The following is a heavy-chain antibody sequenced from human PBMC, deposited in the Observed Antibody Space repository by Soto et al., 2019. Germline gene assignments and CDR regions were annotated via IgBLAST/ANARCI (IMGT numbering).Heavy chain of an antibody. V-gene: IGHV3-23*01. CDR2: MRAGDAAT. CDR1: GFTFRSYA. Sequence: EVRLLESGGGLVQPGGSLRFSCAASGFTFRSYAMSWVRQAPRQGLEWVPTMRAGDAATFYADSVKGRFTISRDNSQNTPQLPMHSLRAEDTGVYFCAQDGNSITIFQVGQQFDSWGHGTRVIVSS. J-gene: IGHJ4*01. D-gene: IGHD3-3*01. CDR3: AQDGNSITIFQVGQQFDS.